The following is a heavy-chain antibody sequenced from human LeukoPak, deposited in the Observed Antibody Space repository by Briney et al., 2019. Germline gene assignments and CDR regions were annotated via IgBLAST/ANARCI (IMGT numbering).Heavy chain of an antibody. V-gene: IGHV1-3*01. D-gene: IGHD5-12*01. Sequence: ASVKVSCKASGYTFTSYAMHWVRQAPGQRLEWMGWINAGNGNTKYSQKFQGRVTITRDTSASTAYMELSSLRSEGTAVYYCARSQLYSGYGRYWGQGTLVTVSS. CDR3: ARSQLYSGYGRY. J-gene: IGHJ4*02. CDR1: GYTFTSYA. CDR2: INAGNGNT.